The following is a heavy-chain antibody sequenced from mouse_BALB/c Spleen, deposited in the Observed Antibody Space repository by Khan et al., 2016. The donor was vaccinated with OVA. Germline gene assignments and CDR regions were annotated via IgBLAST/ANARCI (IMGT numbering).Heavy chain of an antibody. Sequence: EVQLQESGPGLVKPSQSLSLTCTVTGYSITSGYAWNWIRQFPGNKLEWMGYISYSGGTSYNPSLKSRISITRDTSKNQFFLQLNSVTTEDTATYYCARGNYYGYDFDYWGQGTTLTVSS. CDR2: ISYSGGT. J-gene: IGHJ2*01. CDR1: GYSITSGYA. CDR3: ARGNYYGYDFDY. D-gene: IGHD1-2*01. V-gene: IGHV3-2*02.